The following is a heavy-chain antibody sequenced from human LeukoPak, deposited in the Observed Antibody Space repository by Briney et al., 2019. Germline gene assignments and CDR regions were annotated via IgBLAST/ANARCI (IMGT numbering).Heavy chain of an antibody. J-gene: IGHJ4*02. D-gene: IGHD2-15*01. V-gene: IGHV4-59*01. CDR3: ARESGGTGY. CDR2: IYYSGST. CDR1: GGSISSYY. Sequence: SETLCLTCTVSGGSISSYYWSCIREPPGKGLEGSGYIYYSGSTNYNPSLKRRVTISVDTSKNQFSLKLSSVTAADTAVYYCARESGGTGYWGQGTLVTVSS.